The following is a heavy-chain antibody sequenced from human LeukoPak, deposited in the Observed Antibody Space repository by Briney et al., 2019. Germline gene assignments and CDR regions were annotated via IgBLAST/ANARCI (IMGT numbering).Heavy chain of an antibody. D-gene: IGHD5-12*01. Sequence: GASVKVSCKASGYTFSDHYINWVRQAPGQGLEWMGRINSRSGDTIYAQKFQARVTLTRDTSISTAYMELTRLDSDDTAVYYCARGVPMGGGYSGRDKGDHWGQGTPVTVSS. CDR3: ARGVPMGGGYSGRDKGDH. V-gene: IGHV1-2*06. J-gene: IGHJ4*02. CDR2: INSRSGDT. CDR1: GYTFSDHY.